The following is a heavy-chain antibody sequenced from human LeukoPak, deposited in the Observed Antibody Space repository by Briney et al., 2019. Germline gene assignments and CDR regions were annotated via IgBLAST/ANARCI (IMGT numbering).Heavy chain of an antibody. CDR2: INHSGST. CDR3: ARDTLIAAFDY. J-gene: IGHJ4*02. V-gene: IGHV4-34*01. CDR1: GGSISSYY. Sequence: PSETLSLTCTVSGGSISSYYWSWIRQPAGKGLEWIGEINHSGSTNYNPSLKSRVTISVDTSKNQFSLKLSSVTAADTAVYYCARDTLIAAFDYWGQGTLVTVSS. D-gene: IGHD6-13*01.